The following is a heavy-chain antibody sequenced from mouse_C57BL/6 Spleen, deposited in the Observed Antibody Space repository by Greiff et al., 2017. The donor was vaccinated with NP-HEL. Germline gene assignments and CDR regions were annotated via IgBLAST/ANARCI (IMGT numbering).Heavy chain of an antibody. CDR2: FYPGSGSI. CDR1: GYTFTEYT. D-gene: IGHD2-4*01. V-gene: IGHV1-62-2*01. CDR3: ARHEDGYDYDIYAMDY. Sequence: QVHVKQSGAELVKPGASVKLSCKASGYTFTEYTIHWVKQRSGQGLEWIGWFYPGSGSIKYNEKFKDKATLTADKSSSTVYMELSRLTSEDSAVYFCARHEDGYDYDIYAMDYWGQGTSVTVSS. J-gene: IGHJ4*01.